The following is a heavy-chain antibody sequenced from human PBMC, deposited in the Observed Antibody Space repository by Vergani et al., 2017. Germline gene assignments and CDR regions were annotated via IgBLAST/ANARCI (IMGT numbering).Heavy chain of an antibody. J-gene: IGHJ4*02. CDR3: AVRPRVNLVGGEIVTKRTFDY. Sequence: QLHLVESGGGLVQPGGSLRLSCAASGFTFSSYAMSWIRQPPGKGLEWIGEINNDGHTNYNPSLESRVTVSRDTAKNQFSLNLMSVTAADTAMYYCAVRPRVNLVGGEIVTKRTFDYWSQGSLVTVSS. CDR1: GFTFSSYA. D-gene: IGHD3-10*01. CDR2: INNDGHT. V-gene: IGHV4-34*08.